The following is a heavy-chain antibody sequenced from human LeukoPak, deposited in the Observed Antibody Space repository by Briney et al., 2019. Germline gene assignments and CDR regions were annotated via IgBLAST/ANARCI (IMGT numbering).Heavy chain of an antibody. CDR2: VNEDGSDK. CDR3: ARGFDSYNGMDV. J-gene: IGHJ6*02. CDR1: VFTLSIYC. V-gene: IGHV3-7*01. D-gene: IGHD3-9*01. Sequence: GGSLRLSCAASVFTLSIYCMTWGREAPGKGLEWVSNVNEDGSDKYYLDSVKGRFTISRDHVNNSLYQQMNSLRADNTAVYFCARGFDSYNGMDVWGQGTPVTVSS.